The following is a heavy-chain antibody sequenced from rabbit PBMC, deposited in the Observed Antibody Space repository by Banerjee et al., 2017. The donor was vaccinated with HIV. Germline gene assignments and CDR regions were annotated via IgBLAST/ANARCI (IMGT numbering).Heavy chain of an antibody. J-gene: IGHJ4*01. CDR3: ARTHYAGYVAYSYAFNL. D-gene: IGHD7-1*01. CDR1: GFSFSNKYV. Sequence: QEQLVESGGGLVKPEGSLTLTCTASGFSFSNKYVMCWVRQAPGKGLEWIGYMYIASDTTDYASWAKGRFTISRSTSLNTVTLQMTSLTAADTATYFCARTHYAGYVAYSYAFNLWGPGTLVTVS. CDR2: MYIASDTT. V-gene: IGHV1S47*01.